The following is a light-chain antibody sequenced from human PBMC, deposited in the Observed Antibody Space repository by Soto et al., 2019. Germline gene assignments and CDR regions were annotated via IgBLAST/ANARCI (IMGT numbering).Light chain of an antibody. J-gene: IGKJ1*01. Sequence: EIVMTQSPGTLSVSPGKRASLSCRASRSVSTYLAWHQQKPGQAPRLLIYGASSRATGIPDRFSGSGSGTDFTLTISRLEPEDFAVYYCQQYGSSPQTFGQGTKVDIK. CDR1: RSVSTY. CDR2: GAS. CDR3: QQYGSSPQT. V-gene: IGKV3-20*01.